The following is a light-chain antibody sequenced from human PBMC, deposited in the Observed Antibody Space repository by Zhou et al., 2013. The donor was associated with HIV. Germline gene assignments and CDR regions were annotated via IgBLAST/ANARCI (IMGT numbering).Light chain of an antibody. CDR3: QQANSFPWT. Sequence: DIQMTQSPSTLSASVGDRVNMTCRASQGISNYLAWYQQKPGKVPKLLIYGASTLQSGVPSRFSGSGSGTDFTLTISSLQPEDFATYSCQQANSFPWTFGQGTKVEIK. CDR1: QGISNY. CDR2: GAS. V-gene: IGKV1-27*01. J-gene: IGKJ1*01.